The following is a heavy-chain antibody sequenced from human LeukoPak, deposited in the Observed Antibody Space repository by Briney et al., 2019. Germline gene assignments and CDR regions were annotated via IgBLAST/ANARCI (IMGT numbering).Heavy chain of an antibody. CDR2: IYHSGST. CDR3: ARGSSSSWYFDY. Sequence: TLSLTSAVSGGSISSGGYSWSWIRQPPGKGLEWIGYIYHSGSTYYNPSLKSRVTISVDRSKNQFSLKLSSVTAADTAVYYCARGSSSSWYFDYWGQGTLVTVSS. J-gene: IGHJ4*02. V-gene: IGHV4-30-2*01. D-gene: IGHD6-13*01. CDR1: GGSISSGGYS.